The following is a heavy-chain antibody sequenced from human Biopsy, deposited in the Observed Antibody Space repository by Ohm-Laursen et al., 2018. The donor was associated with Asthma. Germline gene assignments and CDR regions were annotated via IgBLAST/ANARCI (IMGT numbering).Heavy chain of an antibody. D-gene: IGHD1-1*01. Sequence: TQTLTLTCSCSGFSVSTRAMSVSWIRQPPGKALEWLARIDWEDDTFYSTPLRTRLTISKDTSKNQVVLTMTNMDPVDTAIYFCGRHNDYWGQGILVTVSS. CDR1: GFSVSTRAMS. J-gene: IGHJ4*02. CDR2: IDWEDDT. CDR3: GRHNDY. V-gene: IGHV2-70*04.